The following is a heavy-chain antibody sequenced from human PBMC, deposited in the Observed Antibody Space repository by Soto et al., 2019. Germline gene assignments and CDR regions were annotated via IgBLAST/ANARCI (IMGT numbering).Heavy chain of an antibody. Sequence: PSETLSLTCTVSGATISGFYWSWIRKSAGKGLEWIGRIYATGTTDYNPSLNRRVMMSADTSKKQFPLQLRSVTAADTAEYYCLRDGTRTLRDWFDPWGQGISVTVSS. D-gene: IGHD1-1*01. CDR2: IYATGTT. CDR1: GATISGFY. CDR3: LRDGTRTLRDWFDP. V-gene: IGHV4-4*07. J-gene: IGHJ5*02.